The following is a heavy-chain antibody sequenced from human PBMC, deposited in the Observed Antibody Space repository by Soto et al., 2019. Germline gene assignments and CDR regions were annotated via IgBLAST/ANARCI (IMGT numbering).Heavy chain of an antibody. J-gene: IGHJ4*02. D-gene: IGHD3-10*02. CDR2: IDPSDSYT. Sequence: PXESLKVSWQCSGYSFTSYWISLVRQMPGKGLEWMGRIDPSDSYTNYSPSFQGHVTISADKSISTAYLQWSSLKASDTAMYYCERLSSGSSAEWGQGTLVTVSS. CDR3: ERLSSGSSAE. CDR1: GYSFTSYW. V-gene: IGHV5-10-1*01.